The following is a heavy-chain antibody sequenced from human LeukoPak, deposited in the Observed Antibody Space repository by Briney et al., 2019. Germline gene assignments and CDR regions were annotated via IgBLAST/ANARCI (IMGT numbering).Heavy chain of an antibody. D-gene: IGHD6-13*01. J-gene: IGHJ5*02. V-gene: IGHV1-2*04. CDR1: GYTFTGYY. CDR3: ARESGSWLPQIPANQNWFDP. CDR2: INPNSGGT. Sequence: ASLKISCKASGYTFTGYYMHWVRQAPRQGLEWMGWINPNSGGTNYAQKFQGWVTMTRDTSISTAYMELSRLRSDDTAVYYCARESGSWLPQIPANQNWFDPWGQGTLVTVSS.